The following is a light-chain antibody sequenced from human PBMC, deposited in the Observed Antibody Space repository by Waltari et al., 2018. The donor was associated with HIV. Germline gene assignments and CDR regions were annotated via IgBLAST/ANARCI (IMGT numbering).Light chain of an antibody. Sequence: SYFLTQPPSVSVAPGQTARITCGGNIIGSTRVQWYQQKPGQAPVLVIYDDRDRPSGIPERISGSNSGNTATLTISRVEGGDEADYYCQVWDSPTDDNYVFGTGTKVTVL. CDR1: IIGSTR. CDR2: DDR. CDR3: QVWDSPTDDNYV. J-gene: IGLJ1*01. V-gene: IGLV3-21*02.